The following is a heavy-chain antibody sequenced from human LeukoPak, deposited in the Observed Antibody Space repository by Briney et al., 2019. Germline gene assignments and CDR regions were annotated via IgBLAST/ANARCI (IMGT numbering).Heavy chain of an antibody. CDR1: GFTFSGSA. CDR2: IRRESNSYAT. Sequence: PGGSLRLSCAASGFTFSGSAMHWVRQASGKGLEWVGHIRRESNSYATVYSASVKGRFTISRDDSKNTAYLQMNSLRAEDTAVYYCAKVSGNPLNYWGQGTLVTVSS. J-gene: IGHJ4*02. V-gene: IGHV3-73*01. CDR3: AKVSGNPLNY.